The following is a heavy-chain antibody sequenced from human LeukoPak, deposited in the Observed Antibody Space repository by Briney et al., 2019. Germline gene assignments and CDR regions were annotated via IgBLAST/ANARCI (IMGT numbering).Heavy chain of an antibody. D-gene: IGHD3-9*01. J-gene: IGHJ4*02. CDR3: AKDYDRGSNDY. CDR2: ISGSADYT. Sequence: PGGSLRLSCAASGFTFTSYAMSWVRQAPGKGPEWVSGISGSADYTYYADSVRGRFTISRDNFKNTLYLQMNSLRAEDTAVYYCAKDYDRGSNDYWGQGTLVTVSS. V-gene: IGHV3-23*01. CDR1: GFTFTSYA.